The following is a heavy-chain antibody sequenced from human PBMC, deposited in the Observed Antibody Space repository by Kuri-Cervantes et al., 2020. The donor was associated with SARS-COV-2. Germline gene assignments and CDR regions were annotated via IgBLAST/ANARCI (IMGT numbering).Heavy chain of an antibody. V-gene: IGHV4-39*01. D-gene: IGHD4-17*01. CDR3: ARRVPDDYGDYRFDP. Sequence: SETLSLTCSVSGGSVSSSSYYWGWIRQPPGKGLEWVGSISYSGSTYSNPSLKSRITISVDTSKNQFSLKLSSVTAADTAVYYCARRVPDDYGDYRFDPWGQGTLVTVSS. CDR1: GGSVSSSSYY. J-gene: IGHJ5*02. CDR2: ISYSGST.